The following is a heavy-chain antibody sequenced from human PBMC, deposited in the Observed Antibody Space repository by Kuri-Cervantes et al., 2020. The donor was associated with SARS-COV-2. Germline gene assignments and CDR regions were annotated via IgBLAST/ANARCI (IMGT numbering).Heavy chain of an antibody. J-gene: IGHJ4*02. CDR2: IYYSGST. CDR3: ARGTNIAAAGTLDY. Sequence: SETLSLTCAVYGGSFSGYYWSWIRQPPGEGLEWIGYIYYSGSTNYNPSLKSRVTISVDTSKNQFSLKLSSVTAADTAVYYCARGTNIAAAGTLDYWGQGTLVTVSS. V-gene: IGHV4-59*01. CDR1: GGSFSGYY. D-gene: IGHD6-13*01.